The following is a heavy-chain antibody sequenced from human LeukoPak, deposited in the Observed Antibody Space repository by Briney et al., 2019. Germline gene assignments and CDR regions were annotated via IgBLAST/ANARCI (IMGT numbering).Heavy chain of an antibody. Sequence: PGGTLRLSCAASGFTISSYAMHRVRQAPGPGQERVAVISYDGSNKYYADSVNGRFTISRDNSKNTLYLQMNSLRAEDTAVYYCARGYSSSWHTPPDYWGQGTLVTVSS. J-gene: IGHJ4*02. CDR3: ARGYSSSWHTPPDY. V-gene: IGHV3-30*04. CDR1: GFTISSYA. D-gene: IGHD6-13*01. CDR2: ISYDGSNK.